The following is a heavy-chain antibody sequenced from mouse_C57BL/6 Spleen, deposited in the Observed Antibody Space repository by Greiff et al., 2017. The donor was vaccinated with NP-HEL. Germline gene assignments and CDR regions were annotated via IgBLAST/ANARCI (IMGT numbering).Heavy chain of an antibody. CDR1: GYTFTSYW. V-gene: IGHV1-7*01. J-gene: IGHJ4*01. Sequence: QVQLQQSGAELAKPGASVKLSCKASGYTFTSYWMHWVKQRPGQGREWIGYINPSSGYTKYNQKCKDKATLTADNSSIPAYMQLSSLTYEDSAVYYCAFTTGDAMDYWGQGTSVTVSS. CDR3: AFTTGDAMDY. CDR2: INPSSGYT. D-gene: IGHD1-1*01.